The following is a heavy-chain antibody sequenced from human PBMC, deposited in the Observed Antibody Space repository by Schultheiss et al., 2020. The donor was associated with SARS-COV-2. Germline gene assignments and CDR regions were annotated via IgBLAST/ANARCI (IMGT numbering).Heavy chain of an antibody. D-gene: IGHD5-18*01. CDR2: IYYSGST. Sequence: QTLSLTCTVSGGSISNYYWSWIRQPPGKGLEWIGYIYYSGSTNFNPSLKSRVTISVDTSKNQFSLKLTSVTAADTAIYYCARGDYTYGRFDYWGQGTLVTVSS. J-gene: IGHJ4*02. CDR1: GGSISNYY. V-gene: IGHV4-59*01. CDR3: ARGDYTYGRFDY.